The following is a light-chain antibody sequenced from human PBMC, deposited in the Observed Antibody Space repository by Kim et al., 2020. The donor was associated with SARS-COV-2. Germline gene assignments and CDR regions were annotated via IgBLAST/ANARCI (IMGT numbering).Light chain of an antibody. CDR3: KQYETYWT. V-gene: IGKV1-5*03. CDR1: QSVDSW. J-gene: IGKJ1*01. CDR2: QAS. Sequence: DIQMTQSPSTLSPFVGNRFTITGRASQSVDSWLPWYQQQPGKAPKLLIYQASKLASGVPSSFSGSGSGTDFTLTISNLQPDDSAIYYCKQYETYWTFGPGTKVDIK.